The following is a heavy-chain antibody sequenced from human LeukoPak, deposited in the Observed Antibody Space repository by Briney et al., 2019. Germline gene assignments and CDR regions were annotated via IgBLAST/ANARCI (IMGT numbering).Heavy chain of an antibody. V-gene: IGHV3-23*01. CDR2: ISTSGDST. CDR3: AKGGSGWYGDFDY. D-gene: IGHD6-19*01. Sequence: GGSLRLSCAASGFTFGSYAMSWVRQAPGKGLEWVSDISTSGDSTYYADSVKGRFTISRDNSKNTLFLQMNSLRAEDTAVYYCAKGGSGWYGDFDYWGQGTLVTVSS. CDR1: GFTFGSYA. J-gene: IGHJ4*02.